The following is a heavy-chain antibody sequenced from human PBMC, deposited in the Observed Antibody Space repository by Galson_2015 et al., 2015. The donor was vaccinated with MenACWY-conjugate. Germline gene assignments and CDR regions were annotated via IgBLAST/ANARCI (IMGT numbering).Heavy chain of an antibody. CDR3: ARGVEKATISFDY. V-gene: IGHV3-23*01. D-gene: IGHD5-24*01. CDR1: GFSFSTYA. Sequence: SLRLSCAASGFSFSTYAMNWVRQAPGKGLEWVSAISGGGGDTYYAGSVKGRFTISRDNSKNTLYLQMNSLRVEDTAVYYCARGVEKATISFDYWGQGTLVTVSS. J-gene: IGHJ4*02. CDR2: ISGGGGDT.